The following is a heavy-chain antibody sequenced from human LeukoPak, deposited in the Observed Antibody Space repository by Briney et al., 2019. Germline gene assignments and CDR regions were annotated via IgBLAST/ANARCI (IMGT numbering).Heavy chain of an antibody. J-gene: IGHJ4*02. V-gene: IGHV3-7*01. CDR2: MRQDGSDM. Sequence: GGSLRLSCAVSGFTSNTAWLTWVRQAPGKGPEWVADMRQDGSDMYYLDSVRGRFTISRDNAKNSLYLQMNSLRAEDTAVYYCARAEQWLATVTWGQGTLVTVSS. CDR3: ARAEQWLATVT. D-gene: IGHD6-19*01. CDR1: GFTSNTAW.